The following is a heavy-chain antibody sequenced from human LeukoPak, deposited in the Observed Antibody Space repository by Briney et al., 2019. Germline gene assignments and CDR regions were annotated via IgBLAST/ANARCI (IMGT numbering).Heavy chain of an antibody. CDR3: ARALTGHYKDYYYYMDV. CDR2: IYSGGST. Sequence: PSETLSLTCTVSGGSISSYYWSWIRQPPGKGLEWVSVIYSGGSTYYADSVKGRFTISRDNSKNTLYLQMNSLRAEDTAVYYCARALTGHYKDYYYYMDVWGKGTTVTVSS. CDR1: GGSISSYY. J-gene: IGHJ6*03. V-gene: IGHV3-53*01. D-gene: IGHD3-9*01.